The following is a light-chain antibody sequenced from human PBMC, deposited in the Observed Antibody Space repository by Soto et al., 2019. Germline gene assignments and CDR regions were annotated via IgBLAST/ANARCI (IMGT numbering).Light chain of an antibody. CDR3: QQYNSWPPIT. V-gene: IGKV3-15*01. Sequence: EVVITQKPATLSVSPGERASLSRRVSESVSRNLAWYQQKPGQAPRLLIYDASTRATGIPDRFSGGGSGTEFTLTISSLQSEDFVVYYCQQYNSWPPITFGQGTLLEVK. J-gene: IGKJ5*01. CDR1: ESVSRN. CDR2: DAS.